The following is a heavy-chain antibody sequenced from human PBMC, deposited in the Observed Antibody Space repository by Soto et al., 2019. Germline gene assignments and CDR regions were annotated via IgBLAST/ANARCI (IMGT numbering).Heavy chain of an antibody. D-gene: IGHD2-2*01. CDR1: GGSISSGDYY. Sequence: SETLSLTCTVSGGSISSGDYYWSWIRQPPGKGLEWIGYIYYSGSTYYNPSLKSRVTISVDTSKNQFSLKLSSVTAADTAVYYCARDRGRTTSCSSTSCTRGGWFDPWGQGTLATVYS. CDR2: IYYSGST. J-gene: IGHJ5*02. CDR3: ARDRGRTTSCSSTSCTRGGWFDP. V-gene: IGHV4-30-4*01.